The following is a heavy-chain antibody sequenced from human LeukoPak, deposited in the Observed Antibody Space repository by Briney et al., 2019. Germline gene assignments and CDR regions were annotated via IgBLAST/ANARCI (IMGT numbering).Heavy chain of an antibody. Sequence: GASVKVSCKVSGYTLTELSMHWVRQAPGKGLEWMGGFDPEDGETIYAQKFQGRVTMTEDTSTDTAYMELSSLRSEDTAVYYCASPRYCSSTSCLYYYYGMDVWGQGTTVTVSS. CDR2: FDPEDGET. J-gene: IGHJ6*02. CDR1: GYTLTELS. CDR3: ASPRYCSSTSCLYYYYGMDV. D-gene: IGHD2-2*01. V-gene: IGHV1-24*01.